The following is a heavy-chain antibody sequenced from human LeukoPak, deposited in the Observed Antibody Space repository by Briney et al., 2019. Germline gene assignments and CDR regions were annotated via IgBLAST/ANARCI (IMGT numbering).Heavy chain of an antibody. CDR2: INPNSGGT. D-gene: IGHD5-24*01. V-gene: IGHV1-2*06. Sequence: ASVKVSCKASGYTFNGYYMHWVRQAPGQGLEWMGRINPNSGGTNYAQKFQGRVTMTRDTSISTAYIELNSLRSDDTAVYYCARDLGRDGYNRFDYWGQGTLVTVSS. CDR3: ARDLGRDGYNRFDY. CDR1: GYTFNGYY. J-gene: IGHJ4*02.